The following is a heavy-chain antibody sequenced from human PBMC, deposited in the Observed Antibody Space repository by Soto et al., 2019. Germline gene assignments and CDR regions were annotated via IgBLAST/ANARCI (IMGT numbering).Heavy chain of an antibody. D-gene: IGHD6-19*01. CDR3: AKGAHITVAGKEDY. CDR1: GFIFNNYA. Sequence: EVQLLESGGGLVQPGGSLRLSCAGSGFIFNNYAMTWVRQAPGKGLQWVSVISGSGGNTYYADSVKGRFTISRDNSKNTLYLQMNSLRAEDTAVYYRAKGAHITVAGKEDYLGQGTLVTVSS. CDR2: ISGSGGNT. J-gene: IGHJ4*02. V-gene: IGHV3-23*01.